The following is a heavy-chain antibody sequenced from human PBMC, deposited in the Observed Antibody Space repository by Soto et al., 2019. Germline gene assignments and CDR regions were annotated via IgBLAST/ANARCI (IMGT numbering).Heavy chain of an antibody. CDR3: AREIAARL. CDR1: GFTFSSYW. D-gene: IGHD6-6*01. J-gene: IGHJ6*04. CDR2: IKQDGGEE. V-gene: IGHV3-7*01. Sequence: EVQLVESGGGLVQPGGSLRLSCAASGFTFSSYWMSWFRQAPGKGLEWVANIKQDGGEENYVDSVKGRFTISRDNAKNALYLQMNRLRVEDTAVYYCAREIAARLWGKWTTVTVSS.